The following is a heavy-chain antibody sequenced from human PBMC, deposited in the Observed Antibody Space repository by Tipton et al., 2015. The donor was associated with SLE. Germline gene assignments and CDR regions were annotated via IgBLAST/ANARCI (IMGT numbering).Heavy chain of an antibody. J-gene: IGHJ4*02. CDR2: VYSSGGT. D-gene: IGHD1-14*01. CDR1: DVSISAYY. CDR3: AGGWGNQVFDY. V-gene: IGHV4-4*08. Sequence: TLSLTCTVSDVSISAYYWTWIRQPPGKGLEWIGYVYSSGGTNYNPSLASRVTMYLDTSKNRFSLKLSSMTAADTAVYYCAGGWGNQVFDYWGQGTLVTVSS.